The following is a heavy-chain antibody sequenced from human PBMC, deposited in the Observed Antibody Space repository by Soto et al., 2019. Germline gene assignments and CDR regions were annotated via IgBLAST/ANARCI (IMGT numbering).Heavy chain of an antibody. V-gene: IGHV3-74*01. CDR2: IKSDGSNI. J-gene: IGHJ4*02. CDR3: ARGGFSGSGSFIQGDY. CDR1: GFTFSSYW. D-gene: IGHD3-10*01. Sequence: EVQLVESGGGLVQPGGSLRLSCAASGFTFSSYWMHWVRQAPGKGLVWVSRIKSDGSNINYADSVKGRFTLSRDNAKNTLYLQMNSLRAEDTAIYYCARGGFSGSGSFIQGDYWGQGTLVTVSS.